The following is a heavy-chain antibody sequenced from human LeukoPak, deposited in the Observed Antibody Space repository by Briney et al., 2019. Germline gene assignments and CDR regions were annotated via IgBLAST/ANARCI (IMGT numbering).Heavy chain of an antibody. CDR1: GGTFSSFA. Sequence: ASVKVSCKASGGTFSSFAISWVRQAPGQGLEWMGRIIPIVGVPDYAQKFQGRIAITTDKSTKTFYMELSSLRSEDTAVYYCARDGPGKGSIDYWGQGTLVTVSS. CDR3: ARDGPGKGSIDY. J-gene: IGHJ4*02. D-gene: IGHD4-23*01. V-gene: IGHV1-69*04. CDR2: IIPIVGVP.